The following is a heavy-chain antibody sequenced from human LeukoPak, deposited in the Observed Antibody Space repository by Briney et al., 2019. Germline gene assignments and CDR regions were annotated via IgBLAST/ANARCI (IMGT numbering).Heavy chain of an antibody. CDR1: GNTFTGYY. V-gene: IGHV1-2*02. CDR3: ARGPSRYYYDSSGYFDY. Sequence: ASVKVSCKASGNTFTGYYMHWVRQAPGQGLEWMGWVNPNSGDTNYAQKFQGRVTMTRDTSISTAYMELSRLRSDDTAVYYCARGPSRYYYDSSGYFDYWGQGTLVTVSS. D-gene: IGHD3-22*01. CDR2: VNPNSGDT. J-gene: IGHJ4*02.